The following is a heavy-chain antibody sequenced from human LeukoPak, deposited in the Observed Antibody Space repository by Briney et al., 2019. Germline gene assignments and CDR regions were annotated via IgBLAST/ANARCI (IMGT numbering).Heavy chain of an antibody. CDR1: GGSVSSYY. Sequence: SETLSLTRTVSGGSVSSYYWSWLRQSPGRGLEWIGYIYHSGSTNYNPSLKSRVTMSVDTSKNQFSLKLTSLTAADSALYYCAREVVLHGYMVRGVKSGLDVWGQGTTVTVSS. D-gene: IGHD3-10*01. V-gene: IGHV4-59*02. CDR2: IYHSGST. CDR3: AREVVLHGYMVRGVKSGLDV. J-gene: IGHJ6*02.